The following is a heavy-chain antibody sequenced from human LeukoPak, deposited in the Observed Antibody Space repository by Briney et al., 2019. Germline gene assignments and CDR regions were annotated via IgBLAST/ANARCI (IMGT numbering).Heavy chain of an antibody. V-gene: IGHV4-30-2*01. CDR2: IYHSGST. CDR1: GGSISSGGYS. D-gene: IGHD5-18*01. Sequence: PSETLSLTCAVSGGSISSGGYSWSWIRQPPGKGLEWIGYIYHSGSTYYNPSLKSRVTISVDRSKNQFSLKLSSVTAADTAVYYCARRRIQLWFRYYYYGMDVWGQGTTVTVSS. J-gene: IGHJ6*02. CDR3: ARRRIQLWFRYYYYGMDV.